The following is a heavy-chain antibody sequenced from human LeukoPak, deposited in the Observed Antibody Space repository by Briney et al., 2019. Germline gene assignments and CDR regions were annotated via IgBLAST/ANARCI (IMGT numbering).Heavy chain of an antibody. V-gene: IGHV4-4*02. Sequence: PSETLSLTCAVSGGSISSSNWWSWVRQPPGKGLEWIGEIYHSGSTNYNPSLKSRVTISVDTSKNQFSLKLSSVTAADTAVYYCARDPDYYDSSGQASDAFDIWGQGTMVTVSS. CDR3: ARDPDYYDSSGQASDAFDI. J-gene: IGHJ3*02. CDR1: GGSISSSNW. CDR2: IYHSGST. D-gene: IGHD3-22*01.